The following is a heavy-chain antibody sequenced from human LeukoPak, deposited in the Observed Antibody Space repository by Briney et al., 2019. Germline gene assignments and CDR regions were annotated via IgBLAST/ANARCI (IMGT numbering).Heavy chain of an antibody. CDR2: ISSNGGST. D-gene: IGHD3-10*01. CDR3: VKDSSSGSYFDY. Sequence: QTGGSLRLSCSASGFTFSRYDMHWVRQPPGKGLEYVSAISSNGGSTYYADSVKGRFTISRDNSRNTLHLQMSSLRVEDTAVYYCVKDSSSGSYFDYWGQGTLVTVSS. V-gene: IGHV3-64D*06. J-gene: IGHJ4*02. CDR1: GFTFSRYD.